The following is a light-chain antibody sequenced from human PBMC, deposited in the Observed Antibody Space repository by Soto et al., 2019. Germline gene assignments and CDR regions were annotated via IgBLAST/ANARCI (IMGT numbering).Light chain of an antibody. CDR2: AAS. CDR3: QQSYNTPRT. Sequence: DIQMIQSPSSLSASVGDRVTITCRASQSIRSYLNWYQQKPGKAPNLLIYAASSLQSGVPSRFSGSGSGTDFTLTISSLQPEDFATYYCQQSYNTPRTFGQGTKLEIK. CDR1: QSIRSY. J-gene: IGKJ2*01. V-gene: IGKV1-39*01.